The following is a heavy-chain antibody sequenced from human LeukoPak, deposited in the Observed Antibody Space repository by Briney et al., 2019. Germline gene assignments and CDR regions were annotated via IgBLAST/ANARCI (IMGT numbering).Heavy chain of an antibody. CDR3: ARGGLKGDWNYVEFGY. CDR1: GGSISSYY. D-gene: IGHD1-7*01. J-gene: IGHJ4*02. V-gene: IGHV4-39*01. CDR2: IYYSGST. Sequence: SETLSLTCTVSGGSISSYYWGWIRQPPGKGLEWIGNIYYSGSTYYNPSLKSRVIISVDTSKNQFSLKLSSVTAADTAVYYCARGGLKGDWNYVEFGYWGQGTLVTVSS.